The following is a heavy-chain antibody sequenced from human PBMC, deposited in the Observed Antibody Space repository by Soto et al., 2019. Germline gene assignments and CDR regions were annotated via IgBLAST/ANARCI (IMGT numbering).Heavy chain of an antibody. J-gene: IGHJ4*02. D-gene: IGHD1-7*01. CDR3: AREEGTELDF. CDR2: INPKNGGT. V-gene: IGHV1-2*02. Sequence: QVRLVQSGAEGKKPGASVKVTCKPSGYTFTDAYIHWVRQAPGQGLEWLGWINPKNGGTNYAQKFQGRVTMTRDTSSSTAFMELSSLNSNDTAVYYCAREEGTELDFWGQGTLVTVSS. CDR1: GYTFTDAY.